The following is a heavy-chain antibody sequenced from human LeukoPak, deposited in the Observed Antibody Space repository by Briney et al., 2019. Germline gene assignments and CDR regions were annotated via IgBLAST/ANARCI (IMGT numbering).Heavy chain of an antibody. V-gene: IGHV1-18*01. CDR3: ARATDHLNYYGSGSYWDYYYMDV. CDR1: GYTFTSYG. CDR2: ISAYNGNT. Sequence: ASVKGSCKASGYTFTSYGISWVRQAPGQGLEWMGWISAYNGNTNYAQKLQGRVTMTTDTSTSTAYMELRSLRSDDTAVYYCARATDHLNYYGSGSYWDYYYMDVWGKGTTVTISS. D-gene: IGHD3-10*01. J-gene: IGHJ6*03.